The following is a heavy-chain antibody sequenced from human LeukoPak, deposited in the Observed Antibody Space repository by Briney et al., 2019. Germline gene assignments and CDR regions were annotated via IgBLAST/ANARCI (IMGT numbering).Heavy chain of an antibody. CDR1: GGSFRNYY. Sequence: SETLSLTCAVYGGSFRNYYWSWIRQPPGKGLEWIGCTHYSGSTSYNPSLKSRVAISQDTSKNQFSLKLSSVTAADTAVYYCARHLVGGYYFDYWGQGTLVTVSS. J-gene: IGHJ4*02. CDR2: THYSGST. D-gene: IGHD2-2*01. CDR3: ARHLVGGYYFDY. V-gene: IGHV4-59*01.